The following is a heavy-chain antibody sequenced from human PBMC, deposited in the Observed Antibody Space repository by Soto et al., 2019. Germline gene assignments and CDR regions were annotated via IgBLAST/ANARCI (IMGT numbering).Heavy chain of an antibody. CDR3: ARGRITMVRGVSFL. D-gene: IGHD3-10*01. CDR2: IYYSGST. J-gene: IGHJ4*02. CDR1: GGAISSGDYY. Sequence: SETLSLTCTVSGGAISSGDYYWSWIRQPPGKGLEWIGYIYYSGSTYYNPSLKSRVTISVDTSKNQFSLKLSSVTAADTAVYYCARGRITMVRGVSFLWGQGTLVTVSS. V-gene: IGHV4-30-4*01.